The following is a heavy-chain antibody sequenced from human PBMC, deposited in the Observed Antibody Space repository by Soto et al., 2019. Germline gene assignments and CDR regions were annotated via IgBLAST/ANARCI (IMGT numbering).Heavy chain of an antibody. Sequence: QITVNESGPTMVRPSETLTLTRRFSGFSLTTSGVGVGWIRQSPGTAPEWLAVIYWDDDKRYSASLKSWLTITTDTSQNQVVLTVSDLDPTDTATYYCAHRVLRTVFGLVTTTAIYFDFWGEGAPGAVSS. CDR2: IYWDDDK. CDR3: AHRVLRTVFGLVTTTAIYFDF. CDR1: GFSLTTSGVG. V-gene: IGHV2-5*02. J-gene: IGHJ4*02. D-gene: IGHD3-3*01.